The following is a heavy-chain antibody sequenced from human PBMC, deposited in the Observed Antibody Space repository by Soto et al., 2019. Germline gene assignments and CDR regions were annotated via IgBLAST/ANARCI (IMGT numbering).Heavy chain of an antibody. CDR3: AKDPSYYYGSGSLPFDY. J-gene: IGHJ4*02. V-gene: IGHV3-23*01. D-gene: IGHD3-10*01. CDR1: GFTFSSYA. CDR2: ISGSGGST. Sequence: GGSLRLSCAASGFTFSSYAMSWVRQAPGKGLEWVSAISGSGGSTYYADSVKGRFTISRDNSKNTLYLQMNSLRAEDTAVYYCAKDPSYYYGSGSLPFDYWGQGTLVTVSS.